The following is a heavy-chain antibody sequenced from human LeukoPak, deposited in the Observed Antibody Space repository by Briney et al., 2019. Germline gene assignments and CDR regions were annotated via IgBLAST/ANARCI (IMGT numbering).Heavy chain of an antibody. D-gene: IGHD6-6*01. V-gene: IGHV3-43*01. CDR3: AKEARSEYSSDY. J-gene: IGHJ4*02. CDR1: GFTFDDYT. Sequence: GGSLRLSCAASGFTFDDYTMHWVRQAPGKGLEWVSLISWDGGSTYYADSVKGRFTISRDNSKNSLYLQMNSLRTEDTALYYCAKEARSEYSSDYWGQGTLVTVSS. CDR2: ISWDGGST.